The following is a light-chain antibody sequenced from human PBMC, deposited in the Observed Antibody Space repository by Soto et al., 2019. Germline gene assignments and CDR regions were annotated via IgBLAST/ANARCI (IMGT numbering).Light chain of an antibody. CDR2: KAS. J-gene: IGKJ2*01. CDR3: QQYNTYPYT. V-gene: IGKV1-5*03. Sequence: DIRLTQSPSTLSASVGDRVIITCRASQTISTWLAWYQQKPGRAPKLLIYKASSLQSGVPLRFSGSGSGTEFTLTISSLQPDDFATYYCQQYNTYPYTFGQGTKLDIK. CDR1: QTISTW.